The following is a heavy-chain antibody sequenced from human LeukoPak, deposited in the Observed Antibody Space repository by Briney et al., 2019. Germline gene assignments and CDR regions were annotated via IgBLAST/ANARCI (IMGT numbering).Heavy chain of an antibody. CDR1: GGSISSYY. V-gene: IGHV4-59*12. CDR3: ARVKTIFGVVILYYFDY. J-gene: IGHJ4*02. Sequence: PSETLSLTCTVSGGSISSYYWSWIRQPPGKGLEWIGYIYYSGSTYYNPSLKSRVTISVDRSKNQFSLKLSSVTAADTAVYYCARVKTIFGVVILYYFDYWGQGTLVTVSS. D-gene: IGHD3-3*01. CDR2: IYYSGST.